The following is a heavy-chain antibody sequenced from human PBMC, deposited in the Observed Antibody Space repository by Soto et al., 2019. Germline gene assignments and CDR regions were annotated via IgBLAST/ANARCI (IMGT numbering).Heavy chain of an antibody. CDR3: AREVIAAAGTWFDP. D-gene: IGHD6-13*01. CDR1: GGSISSYY. CDR2: IYYSGST. V-gene: IGHV4-59*01. J-gene: IGHJ5*02. Sequence: SETLSLTCTVSGGSISSYYWSWIRQLPGKGLEWIGYIYYSGSTNYNPSLKSRVTISVDTSKNQFSLKLSSVTAADTAVYYCAREVIAAAGTWFDPWGQGTLVTVSS.